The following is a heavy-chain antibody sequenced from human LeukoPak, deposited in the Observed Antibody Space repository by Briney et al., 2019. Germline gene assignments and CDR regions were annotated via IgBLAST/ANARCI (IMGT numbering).Heavy chain of an antibody. CDR3: ATSTVTSQNSYHYIDV. Sequence: SETLSLICTVSGGSISSYYWSWIRQPAGKGLEWIGRIFTSGNTNYNPSLKSRLTLSVDKSKNQFSLKLNSVTAADTAMYYCATSTVTSQNSYHYIDVWGKGTTVTVSS. J-gene: IGHJ6*03. CDR1: GGSISSYY. D-gene: IGHD4-17*01. V-gene: IGHV4-4*07. CDR2: IFTSGNT.